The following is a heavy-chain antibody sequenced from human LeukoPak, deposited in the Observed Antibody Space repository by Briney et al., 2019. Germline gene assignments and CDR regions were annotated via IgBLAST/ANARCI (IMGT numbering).Heavy chain of an antibody. Sequence: ASVKVSCKASGYTFTGYYMHWVRQAPGQGLEWMGWINPNSGGTNYAQKFRGRVTMTRDTSISTAYVELSRLRSDDTAVYYCARAGIAAALHWFDPWGQGTLVTVSS. D-gene: IGHD6-13*01. CDR1: GYTFTGYY. V-gene: IGHV1-2*02. CDR3: ARAGIAAALHWFDP. CDR2: INPNSGGT. J-gene: IGHJ5*02.